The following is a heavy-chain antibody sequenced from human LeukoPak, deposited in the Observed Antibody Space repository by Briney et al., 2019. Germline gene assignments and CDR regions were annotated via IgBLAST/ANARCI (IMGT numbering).Heavy chain of an antibody. J-gene: IGHJ4*02. V-gene: IGHV5-51*01. Sequence: GESLKISCKGSGYSFTSYWIGWVRQMPGKGLEWMGIIYPGDSDTRYSPSFQGQVTISADKSISTTYLQWSSLKASDTAMYYCARTYSEQSPSYYFDYWGQGTLVTVSS. D-gene: IGHD6-13*01. CDR2: IYPGDSDT. CDR3: ARTYSEQSPSYYFDY. CDR1: GYSFTSYW.